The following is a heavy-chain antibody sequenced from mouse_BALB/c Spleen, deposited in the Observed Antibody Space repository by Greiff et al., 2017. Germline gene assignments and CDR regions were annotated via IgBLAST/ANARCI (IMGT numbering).Heavy chain of an antibody. CDR3: ARLPSRGYYAMDY. Sequence: EVNVVESGAELVKPGASVKLSCTASGFNIKDTYMHWVKQRPEQGLEWIGRIDPANGNTKYDPKFQGKATITADTSSNTAYLQLSSLTSEDTAVYYCARLPSRGYYAMDYWGQGTSVTVSS. CDR2: IDPANGNT. J-gene: IGHJ4*01. CDR1: GFNIKDTY. V-gene: IGHV14-3*02.